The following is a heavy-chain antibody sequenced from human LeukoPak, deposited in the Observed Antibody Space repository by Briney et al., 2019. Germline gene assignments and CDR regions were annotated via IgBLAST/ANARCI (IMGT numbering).Heavy chain of an antibody. CDR3: ARRVGSSDCFDY. CDR1: GYSISSGFY. D-gene: IGHD6-6*01. J-gene: IGHJ4*02. CDR2: VYHGGSS. V-gene: IGHV4-38-2*02. Sequence: TSETLSLTCTVSGYSISSGFYWGWIRQPPGKGLEWIGNVYHGGSSYYNPSLKSRVTISVDTSKNQFSLNLYSVTAADTAVYYCARRVGSSDCFDYWGQGTLVTVSS.